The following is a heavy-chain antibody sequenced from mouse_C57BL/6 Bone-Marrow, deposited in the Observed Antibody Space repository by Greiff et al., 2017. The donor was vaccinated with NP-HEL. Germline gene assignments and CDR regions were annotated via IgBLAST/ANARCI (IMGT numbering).Heavy chain of an antibody. D-gene: IGHD4-1*01. CDR1: GYTFTNYW. CDR2: IYPGGGYT. J-gene: IGHJ3*01. CDR3: ARRGLGRGFAY. Sequence: QVHVKQSGAELVRPGTSVKMSCKASGYTFTNYWIGWAKQRPGHGLEWIGDIYPGGGYTNYNEKFKGKATLTADKSSSTAYMQFSSLTSEDSAIYYCARRGLGRGFAYWGQGTLVTVSA. V-gene: IGHV1-63*01.